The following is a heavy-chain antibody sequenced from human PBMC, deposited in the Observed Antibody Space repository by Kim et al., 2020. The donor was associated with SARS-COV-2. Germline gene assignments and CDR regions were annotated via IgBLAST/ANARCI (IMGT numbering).Heavy chain of an antibody. D-gene: IGHD3-10*01. CDR1: GGSFSGYY. CDR2: INHSGST. CDR3: ARGRRGNTYYYGSGSYYKGPYNWFDP. Sequence: SETLSLTCAVYGGSFSGYYWSWIRQPPGKGLEWIGEINHSGSTNYNPSLKSRVTISVDTSKNQFSLKLSSVTAADTAVYYCARGRRGNTYYYGSGSYYKGPYNWFDPWGQGTLVTVSS. J-gene: IGHJ5*02. V-gene: IGHV4-34*01.